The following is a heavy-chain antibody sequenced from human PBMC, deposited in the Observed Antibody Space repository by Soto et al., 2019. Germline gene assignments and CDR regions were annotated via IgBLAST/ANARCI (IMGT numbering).Heavy chain of an antibody. CDR2: IYYSGST. CDR3: ARDPADGYKTGGFDY. V-gene: IGHV4-31*03. J-gene: IGHJ4*02. Sequence: NLSETLSLTCTVSGGSISSGGYYWSWIRQHPGKGLEWIGYIYYSGSTYYNPSLKSRVTISVDTSKNQFSLKLSSVTAADTAVYYCARDPADGYKTGGFDYWGQGTLVTVSS. CDR1: GGSISSGGYY. D-gene: IGHD5-12*01.